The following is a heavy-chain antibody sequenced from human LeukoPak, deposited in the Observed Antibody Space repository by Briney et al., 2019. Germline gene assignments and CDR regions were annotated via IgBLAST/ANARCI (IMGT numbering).Heavy chain of an antibody. CDR1: GYSINSGNH. Sequence: SETLSLTCAVSGYSINSGNHWGWIRQPPEKGLEWTGSIHYSGSTNYNPSLKSRVTISIDTSKNHFSLKLSSVTAADTAVYYCASLGGYQNGNFDYWGRGALVTVSS. CDR3: ASLGGYQNGNFDY. J-gene: IGHJ4*02. D-gene: IGHD1-26*01. CDR2: IHYSGST. V-gene: IGHV4-38-2*01.